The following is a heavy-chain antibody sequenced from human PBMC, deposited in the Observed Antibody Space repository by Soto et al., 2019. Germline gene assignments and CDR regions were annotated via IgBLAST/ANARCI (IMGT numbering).Heavy chain of an antibody. V-gene: IGHV1-2*02. D-gene: IGHD2-2*02. CDR3: ARGGGYCRGTRCYTDYYYYGMDV. J-gene: IGHJ6*02. CDR2: INPNNGGT. Sequence: ASVKGSCKASGYRFSGYYMHWGRQAPGQGLEWMGWINPNNGGTNYAQKFQGRVTMTRDTSISTAYMELSRPRSDDTAVYYCARGGGYCRGTRCYTDYYYYGMDVWGQGTTVTVSS. CDR1: GYRFSGYY.